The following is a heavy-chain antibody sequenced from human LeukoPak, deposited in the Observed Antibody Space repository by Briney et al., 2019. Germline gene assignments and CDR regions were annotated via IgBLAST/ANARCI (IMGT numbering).Heavy chain of an antibody. CDR1: GYTFTGHY. D-gene: IGHD3-3*01. Sequence: ASVRVSCKASGYTFTGHYMHWVRQAPGQGLEWMGWINPNSGGTNYAQKFQGRVTMTRDTSISTAYMELSRLRSDDTAVYYCAGGGGGGGVRITIFGVVIFWGQGTLVTVSS. J-gene: IGHJ4*02. CDR3: AGGGGGGGVRITIFGVVIF. CDR2: INPNSGGT. V-gene: IGHV1-2*02.